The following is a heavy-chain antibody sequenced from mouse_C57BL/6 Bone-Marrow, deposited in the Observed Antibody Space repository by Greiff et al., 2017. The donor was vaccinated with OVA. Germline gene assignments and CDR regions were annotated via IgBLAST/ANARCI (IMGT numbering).Heavy chain of an antibody. CDR3: ATTGTDY. D-gene: IGHD4-1*02. Sequence: QVQLQQPGAELVKPGASVTLSCKASGYTFTSYWMHWVQQRPGQGLEWIGMIHPNSGSTNYNEKFSSKATLTVDKASSTAYMQLSSLTSEDSAVYYCATTGTDYWGQGTTLTVSS. V-gene: IGHV1-64*01. CDR1: GYTFTSYW. J-gene: IGHJ2*01. CDR2: IHPNSGST.